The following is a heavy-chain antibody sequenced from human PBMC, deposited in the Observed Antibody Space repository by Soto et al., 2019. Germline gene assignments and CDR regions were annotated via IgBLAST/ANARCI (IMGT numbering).Heavy chain of an antibody. CDR2: ISWNSDIK. D-gene: IGHD3-3*01. CDR3: ARDMGHYDFWGNNERSLDV. CDR1: GFTFEDHA. Sequence: GGSLRLSCVGSGFTFEDHAMHWVRQGPGKGLEWVSGISWNSDIKGYADSVKGRFTMSRDNVKNSLYLQMSSLRSEDTAVYYCARDMGHYDFWGNNERSLDVWGQGTTVTVSS. V-gene: IGHV3-9*01. J-gene: IGHJ6*02.